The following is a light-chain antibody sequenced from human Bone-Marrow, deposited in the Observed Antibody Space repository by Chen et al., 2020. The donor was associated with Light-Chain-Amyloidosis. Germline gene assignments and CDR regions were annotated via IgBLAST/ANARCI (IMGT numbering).Light chain of an antibody. J-gene: IGLJ2*01. CDR1: DLPTKY. V-gene: IGLV3-25*03. Sequence: SYELTQPPSVSVSPGKTARITCSGDDLPTKYAYWYQQKPGQAPVLVIHRDTERPSGLSERFAGSRSGTTATLTSSGGQAEDEADYHCQSADSSGTYEVIFGGGTKLTVL. CDR2: RDT. CDR3: QSADSSGTYEVI.